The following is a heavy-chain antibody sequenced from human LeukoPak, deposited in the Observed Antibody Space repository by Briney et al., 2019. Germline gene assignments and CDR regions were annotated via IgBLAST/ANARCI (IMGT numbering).Heavy chain of an antibody. V-gene: IGHV3-43*02. CDR2: ISGDGGST. Sequence: PGGSLRLSCAASGFTFDDYAMHWVRQAPGKGLEWVSLISGDGGSTYYADSVKGRFTISRDNSKNSLYLQMNSLRTEDTALYYCAKEVVPAAIEYYYGMDVWGQGTTVTVSS. CDR1: GFTFDDYA. CDR3: AKEVVPAAIEYYYGMDV. D-gene: IGHD2-2*02. J-gene: IGHJ6*02.